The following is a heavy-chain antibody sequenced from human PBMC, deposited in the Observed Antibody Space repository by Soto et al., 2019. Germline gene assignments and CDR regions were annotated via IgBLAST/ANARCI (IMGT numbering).Heavy chain of an antibody. Sequence: GGSLRLSCAASGFTFSSYAMHWVRQAPGKGLEWVAVISYDGSNKYYADSVKGRFTISRDNSKNTLYLQMNSLRAEDTAVYYCARDRTMIVGGGMDVWGQGTTVTVSS. CDR2: ISYDGSNK. CDR1: GFTFSSYA. D-gene: IGHD3-22*01. V-gene: IGHV3-30-3*01. J-gene: IGHJ6*02. CDR3: ARDRTMIVGGGMDV.